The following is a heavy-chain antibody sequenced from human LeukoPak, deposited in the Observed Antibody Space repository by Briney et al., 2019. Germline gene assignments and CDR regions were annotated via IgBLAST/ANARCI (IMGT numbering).Heavy chain of an antibody. CDR2: ISAYNGNT. CDR3: ARSRIAVAGTIDY. J-gene: IGHJ4*02. CDR1: GYTFTSDG. V-gene: IGHV1-18*01. D-gene: IGHD6-19*01. Sequence: ASVKVSCKASGYTFTSDGIIWVRQAPGQGLEWMGWISAYNGNTNYAQKLQGRVTMTTDTSTSTACMELRSLRSDDTAVYYCARSRIAVAGTIDYWGQGTLVTVSS.